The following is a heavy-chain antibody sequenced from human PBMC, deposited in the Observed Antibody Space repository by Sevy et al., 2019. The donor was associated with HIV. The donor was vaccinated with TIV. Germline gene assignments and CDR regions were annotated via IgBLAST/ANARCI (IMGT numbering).Heavy chain of an antibody. CDR3: SKSATVATVRARTPRNKGVDF. D-gene: IGHD5-12*01. J-gene: IGHJ4*02. CDR1: GFTFSSYW. V-gene: IGHV3-7*01. Sequence: GGSLRLSCAASGFTFSSYWMSWVRQAPGKGLEWVANIKHDRSEKYYVDSVKGRFTISRDNRKNALYLQMNSLRAEETAEYYCSKSATVATVRARTPRNKGVDFWGQGTLVTVSS. CDR2: IKHDRSEK.